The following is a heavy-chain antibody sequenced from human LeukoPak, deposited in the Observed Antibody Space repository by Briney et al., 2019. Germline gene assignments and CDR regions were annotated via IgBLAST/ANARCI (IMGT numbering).Heavy chain of an antibody. Sequence: GASVKVSCKASGYTFTGYYMHWVRQAPGQGLEWMGWINPNSGGTNYAQKFQGRVTMTRDTSISTAYMELSRLRSDDTAVYYCAGLPAAPYYYYMDVWGKGTTVTVSS. CDR3: AGLPAAPYYYYMDV. CDR1: GYTFTGYY. CDR2: INPNSGGT. J-gene: IGHJ6*03. D-gene: IGHD2-2*01. V-gene: IGHV1-2*02.